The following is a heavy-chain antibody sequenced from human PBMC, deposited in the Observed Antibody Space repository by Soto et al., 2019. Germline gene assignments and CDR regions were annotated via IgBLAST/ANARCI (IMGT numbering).Heavy chain of an antibody. CDR1: GFTFSTYS. Sequence: GGSLRLSCAASGFTFSTYSMNWVRQAPGKGLEWVSSISSSSNYIYYADSVRGRFTISRDNARNSLYLQLNSLRVEDTAVYYCARDVGRVRGVAEFDYWGQGTLVTVSS. J-gene: IGHJ4*02. V-gene: IGHV3-21*01. D-gene: IGHD3-10*01. CDR3: ARDVGRVRGVAEFDY. CDR2: ISSSSNYI.